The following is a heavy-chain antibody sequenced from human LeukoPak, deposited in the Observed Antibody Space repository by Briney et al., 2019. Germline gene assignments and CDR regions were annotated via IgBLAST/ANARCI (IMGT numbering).Heavy chain of an antibody. D-gene: IGHD2/OR15-2a*01. CDR1: GDSVSSDSAT. J-gene: IGHJ4*02. V-gene: IGHV6-1*01. CDR3: ARDLLNQFDF. CDR2: TYYRSKWYY. Sequence: SQTLSLTCAISGDSVSSDSATWNWIRQSPSSGLEWLARTYYRSKWYYDFATSVNGRVTVTPDTSKNQVSLRLGSVTPEDTAVYFCARDLLNQFDFWGQGILVTVSS.